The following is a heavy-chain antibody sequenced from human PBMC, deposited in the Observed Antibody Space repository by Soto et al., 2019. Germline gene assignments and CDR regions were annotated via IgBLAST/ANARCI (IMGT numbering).Heavy chain of an antibody. V-gene: IGHV3-30-3*01. J-gene: IGHJ6*02. CDR1: GFTFSSYA. CDR2: ISYDGSNK. Sequence: QVQLVESGGGVVQPGRSLRLSCAASGFTFSSYAMHWVRQAPGKGLEWVAVISYDGSNKYYADSVKGRFTISRDNSKNTLYLQMYSLRAEDTAVYYCARDKTIRGSWFSNYYYYGMDVWGQGTTVTVSS. D-gene: IGHD6-13*01. CDR3: ARDKTIRGSWFSNYYYYGMDV.